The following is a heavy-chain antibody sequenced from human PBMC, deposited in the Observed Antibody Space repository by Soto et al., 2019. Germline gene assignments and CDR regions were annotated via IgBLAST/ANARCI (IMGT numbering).Heavy chain of an antibody. CDR2: INPNSGGT. J-gene: IGHJ6*02. CDR3: ARGESIVLMVYANVGGMHV. V-gene: IGHV1-2*02. D-gene: IGHD2-8*01. CDR1: GYTFTGYY. Sequence: ASVKVSCKASGYTFTGYYMHWVRQAPGQGLEWMGWINPNSGGTNYAQKFQGRVTMTRDTSISTAYMELSRLRSDDTAVYYCARGESIVLMVYANVGGMHVWRQGTTVTVSS.